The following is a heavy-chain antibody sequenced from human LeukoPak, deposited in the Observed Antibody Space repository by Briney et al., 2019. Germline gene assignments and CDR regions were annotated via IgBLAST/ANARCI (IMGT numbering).Heavy chain of an antibody. CDR2: ISRSSSNI. D-gene: IGHD2-15*01. CDR3: ASLLGACSVPHCPPSPDY. V-gene: IGHV3-48*03. J-gene: IGHJ4*02. CDR1: GFIFSSYE. Sequence: GALRLSCAASGFIFSSYEMSWVRQAPGKGLEWVSYISRSSSNIYYADSLKGRFTISRDNAKNSLYLQMNSLRAEDTATYYCASLLGACSVPHCPPSPDYWGQGTLVTVSS.